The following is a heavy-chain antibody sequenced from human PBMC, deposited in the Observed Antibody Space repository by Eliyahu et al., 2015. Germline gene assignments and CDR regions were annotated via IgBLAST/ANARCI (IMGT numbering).Heavy chain of an antibody. CDR1: ADSITSYY. D-gene: IGHD4-17*01. Sequence: QVQLQESGPGLVKPSETLSLTCTVSADSITSYYWXWVRPSPREGPGVDWVYLLQWEHQLQPXPQESSHHVSRHVQEPSLPEVEVCDRWDTAVYYCARDRAGRDYDDSEEPRASLDYWGQGTLVTVSS. J-gene: IGHJ4*02. CDR2: LLQWEH. CDR3: ARDRAGRDYDDSEEPRASLDY. V-gene: IGHV4-59*01.